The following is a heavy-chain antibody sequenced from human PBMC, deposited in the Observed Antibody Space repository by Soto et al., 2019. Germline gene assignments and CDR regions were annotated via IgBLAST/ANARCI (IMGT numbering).Heavy chain of an antibody. CDR1: GYSFTTYW. CDR2: IDPSDSYT. CDR3: ARQMGSCSGGSCNGYYYGMDV. D-gene: IGHD2-15*01. J-gene: IGHJ6*02. Sequence: EVQLVQSGAEVKKPGESLTISCKGSGYSFTTYWISWVRQMPGKGLEWMGRIDPSDSYTNYSPSFQGHVTISADKSTSTAYLHWGSLKASDTAIYYCARQMGSCSGGSCNGYYYGMDVWGQGTTVTVSS. V-gene: IGHV5-10-1*03.